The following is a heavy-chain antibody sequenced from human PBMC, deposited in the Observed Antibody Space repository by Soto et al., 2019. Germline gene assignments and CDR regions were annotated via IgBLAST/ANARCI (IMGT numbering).Heavy chain of an antibody. CDR3: ARDPCRTGCQPEY. Sequence: QVQLVESGGGVVQPGRSLRLSCAASGFTFSTYSMHWVRQAPGKGLEWVAIVSYDGSNKFYAGSVKGRFTISRDNSESTLYLQMSSLRSEDTAVYYCARDPCRTGCQPEYWGQGTLVTVSS. CDR2: VSYDGSNK. V-gene: IGHV3-30-3*01. D-gene: IGHD3-9*01. J-gene: IGHJ4*02. CDR1: GFTFSTYS.